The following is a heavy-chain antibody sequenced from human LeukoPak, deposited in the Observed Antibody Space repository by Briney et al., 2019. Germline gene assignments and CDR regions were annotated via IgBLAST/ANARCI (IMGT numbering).Heavy chain of an antibody. CDR1: GFTFSDYY. CDR2: ISSSGSTI. V-gene: IGHV3-11*01. Sequence: PGRSLRLSCAASGFTFSDYYMSWIRQAPGKGLEWVSYISSSGSTIYYADSVKGRFTISRDNAKNSLYLQMNSLRAEDTAVYYCARDSDCSGGSCYGVDVWGQGTTVTVSS. J-gene: IGHJ6*02. CDR3: ARDSDCSGGSCYGVDV. D-gene: IGHD2-15*01.